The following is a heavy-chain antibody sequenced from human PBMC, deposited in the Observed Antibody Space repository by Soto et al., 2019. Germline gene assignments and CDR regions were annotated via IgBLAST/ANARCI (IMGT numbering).Heavy chain of an antibody. V-gene: IGHV3-30*18. D-gene: IGHD3-3*02. J-gene: IGHJ4*02. CDR1: GFTFSSYG. CDR3: AKDRTTWLVFSHYLDY. CDR2: ISYDGSNK. Sequence: QVQLVESGGGVVQPGRSLRLSCAASGFTFSSYGMHWIRQAPGKGLEWVAVISYDGSNKYYADSVKGRFTIARDNSKNTLYMQMNSLRAEDTAVYYGAKDRTTWLVFSHYLDYWGQGTLVTVSS.